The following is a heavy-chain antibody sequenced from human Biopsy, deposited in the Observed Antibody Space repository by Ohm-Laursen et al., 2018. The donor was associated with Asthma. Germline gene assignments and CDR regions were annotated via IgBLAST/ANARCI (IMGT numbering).Heavy chain of an antibody. CDR3: ASQSSGPDFWSGYYYFDY. CDR1: GFTFGDYW. V-gene: IGHV3-7*01. J-gene: IGHJ4*02. Sequence: SLRLSCAASGFTFGDYWMSWVRQVPGKGLEWVANIKHDGSEKNHVDSLKGRFTISRDNSKNTLYLQMNSLRAEDTAVDYCASQSSGPDFWSGYYYFDYWGQGTLVTVSS. CDR2: IKHDGSEK. D-gene: IGHD3-3*01.